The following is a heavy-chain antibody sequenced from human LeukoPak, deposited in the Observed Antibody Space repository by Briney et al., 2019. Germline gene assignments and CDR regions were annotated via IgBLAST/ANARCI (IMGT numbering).Heavy chain of an antibody. J-gene: IGHJ5*02. CDR2: INTNTGNP. Sequence: GASVKVSCKASGYTFTSYAMNWVRQAPGQGLEWMGWINTNTGNPTYAQGFTGRFVFSLDTSVSTAYLQISSLKAEDTAVYYCARGNPSMVYTHNWFDPWGQGTLVTVSS. CDR1: GYTFTSYA. D-gene: IGHD2-8*01. V-gene: IGHV7-4-1*02. CDR3: ARGNPSMVYTHNWFDP.